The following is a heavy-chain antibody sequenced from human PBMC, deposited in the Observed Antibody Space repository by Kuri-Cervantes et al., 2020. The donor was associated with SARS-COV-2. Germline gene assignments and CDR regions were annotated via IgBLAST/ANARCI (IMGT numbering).Heavy chain of an antibody. CDR1: GGSISSYY. J-gene: IGHJ4*02. CDR3: ARQGFSKGGYFDY. V-gene: IGHV4-4*07. Sequence: GSLRLSCTVSGGSISSYYWSWIRQPAGKGLEWIGRIYTSGSTNYNPSLKSRVTISVDTSKNQFSLKLSSVTAADAAVYYCARQGFSKGGYFDYWGQGTLVTVSS. CDR2: IYTSGST. D-gene: IGHD3-3*01.